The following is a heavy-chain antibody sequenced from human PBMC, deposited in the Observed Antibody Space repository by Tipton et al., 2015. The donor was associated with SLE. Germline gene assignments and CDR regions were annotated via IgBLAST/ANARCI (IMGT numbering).Heavy chain of an antibody. CDR1: GGSFSGYY. J-gene: IGHJ2*01. V-gene: IGHV4-4*09. CDR2: IYTSGST. CDR3: ARAGGDYLYWYFDL. Sequence: TLSLTCAVYGGSFSGYYWSWIRQPPGKGLEWIGYIYTSGSTNYNPSLKSRVTISVDTSKNQFSLKLSSVTAADTAVYYCARAGGDYLYWYFDLWGRGTLVTVSS. D-gene: IGHD4-17*01.